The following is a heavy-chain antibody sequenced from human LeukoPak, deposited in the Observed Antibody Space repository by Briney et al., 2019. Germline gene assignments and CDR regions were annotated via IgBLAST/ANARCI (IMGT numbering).Heavy chain of an antibody. Sequence: SETLSLTCTVSGGAISSSSYYWGWIRQPPGKGLEWIGSIYYSGSTYYNPSLKSRVTISVDTSKNQFSLKLSSVTAADTAVYYCARDGPDSSGYYGTDDYWGQGTLVTVSS. CDR1: GGAISSSSYY. J-gene: IGHJ4*02. CDR2: IYYSGST. CDR3: ARDGPDSSGYYGTDDY. D-gene: IGHD3-22*01. V-gene: IGHV4-39*07.